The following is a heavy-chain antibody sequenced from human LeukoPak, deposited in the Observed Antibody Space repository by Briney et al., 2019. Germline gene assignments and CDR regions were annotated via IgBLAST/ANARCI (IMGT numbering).Heavy chain of an antibody. D-gene: IGHD2-2*01. CDR2: IDWDDDK. CDR3: ARGGYCSSTSCFDY. CDR1: GFSLSTSGMC. V-gene: IGHV2-70*11. Sequence: SGPALVQPTQTLTLTCTLSGFSLSTSGMCVSWIRQPPGKALEWLARIDWDDDKYYSTSLKTRLTISKDTSKNQVVLTMTNMDPVDTATYYCARGGYCSSTSCFDYWGQGTLVTVSS. J-gene: IGHJ4*02.